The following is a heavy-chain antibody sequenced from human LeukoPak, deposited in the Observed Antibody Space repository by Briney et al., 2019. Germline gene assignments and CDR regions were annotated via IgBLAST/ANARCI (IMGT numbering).Heavy chain of an antibody. J-gene: IGHJ4*02. Sequence: SETLSLTCTVSGGSIRSTSYYWGWIRQSPGKRLEWIGNTYYSGSTYYNPSLKSRVTISVDTSKNQFSLKLSSVTAADTAVYYCARDIAVGSAFDYWGQGTLVTVSS. V-gene: IGHV4-39*07. CDR3: ARDIAVGSAFDY. CDR2: TYYSGST. D-gene: IGHD2-15*01. CDR1: GGSIRSTSYY.